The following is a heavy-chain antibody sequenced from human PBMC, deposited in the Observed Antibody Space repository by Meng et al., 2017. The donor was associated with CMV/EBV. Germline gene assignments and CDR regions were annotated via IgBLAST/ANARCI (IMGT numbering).Heavy chain of an antibody. CDR1: GFSLSTSGVG. J-gene: IGHJ3*02. CDR2: IYWNDDK. Sequence: FGPTLVKPTQTLTLTCTFSGFSLSTSGVGVGWIRQPPGKALEWLALIYWNDDKRYSPSLKSRLTITKDTSKNQVVLTMTNMDPVDTATYYCAHRRGVSWSGRAPDAFDIWGQGTMVTVSS. D-gene: IGHD3-3*01. V-gene: IGHV2-5*01. CDR3: AHRRGVSWSGRAPDAFDI.